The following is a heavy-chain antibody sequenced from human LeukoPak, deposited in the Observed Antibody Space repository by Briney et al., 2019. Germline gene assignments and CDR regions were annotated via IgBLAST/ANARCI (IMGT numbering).Heavy chain of an antibody. CDR3: ARAHPIGVVVVAATRPRGYFDL. V-gene: IGHV4-39*01. D-gene: IGHD2-15*01. Sequence: NPSETLSLTCTVSGGSISSSSYYWGWIRQPPGKGLEWIGSIYYSGSTYYNPSLKSRVTISVDTSKNQFSLKLSSVTAADTAVYYCARAHPIGVVVVAATRPRGYFDLWGRGTLVTVSS. CDR2: IYYSGST. CDR1: GGSISSSSYY. J-gene: IGHJ2*01.